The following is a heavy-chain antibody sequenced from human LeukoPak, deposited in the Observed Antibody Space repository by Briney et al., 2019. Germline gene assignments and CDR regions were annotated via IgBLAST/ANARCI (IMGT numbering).Heavy chain of an antibody. D-gene: IGHD3-10*01. CDR3: ARDLTHYYGSGSYPAPVDY. CDR2: IIPIFGTA. CDR1: GGTFSSYA. V-gene: IGHV1-69*05. J-gene: IGHJ4*02. Sequence: SVKVSCKASGGTFSSYAISWVRQAPGQGLEWMGGIIPIFGTANYAQKFQGRVTITTDESTSTAYMELRSLRSDDTAVYYCARDLTHYYGSGSYPAPVDYWGQGTLVTVSS.